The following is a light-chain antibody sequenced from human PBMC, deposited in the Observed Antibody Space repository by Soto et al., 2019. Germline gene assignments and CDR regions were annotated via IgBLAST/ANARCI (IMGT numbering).Light chain of an antibody. CDR2: VAS. J-gene: IGKJ4*01. V-gene: IGKV1-9*01. CDR1: QDISTY. Sequence: DIQLTQSPPFLSASVGDRVTLTCRASQDISTYLAWYQQKPGKAPNLLIYVASTLQDGVPSRFSGTGSGTEFTLTITNLQPEDFATYYCQQLDSYPLTFGGGTEVEIK. CDR3: QQLDSYPLT.